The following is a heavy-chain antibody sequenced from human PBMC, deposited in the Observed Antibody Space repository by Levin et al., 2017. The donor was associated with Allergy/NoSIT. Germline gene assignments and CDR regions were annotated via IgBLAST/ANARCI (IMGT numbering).Heavy chain of an antibody. J-gene: IGHJ6*02. V-gene: IGHV3-74*01. CDR3: AREGPTVTTWEAGMDV. CDR2: INSDGSST. Sequence: GGSLRLSCAASGFTFSSYWMHWVRQAPGKGLVWVSRINSDGSSTSYADSVKGRFTISRDNAKNTLYLQMNSLRAEDTAVYYCAREGPTVTTWEAGMDVWGQGTTVTVSS. CDR1: GFTFSSYW. D-gene: IGHD4-17*01.